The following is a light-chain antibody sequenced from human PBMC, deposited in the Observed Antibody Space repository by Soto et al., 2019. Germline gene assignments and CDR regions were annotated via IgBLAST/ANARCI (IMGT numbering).Light chain of an antibody. Sequence: TISCTGTSSDVGGYIYVSWYQQHPGKAPKLMIYDVTSRPSGVSYRFSGSKSGNTASLTISGLQAEDEADYYCSSYTTSSSYVFGTGTKVTVL. CDR3: SSYTTSSSYV. CDR1: SSDVGGYIY. CDR2: DVT. V-gene: IGLV2-14*01. J-gene: IGLJ1*01.